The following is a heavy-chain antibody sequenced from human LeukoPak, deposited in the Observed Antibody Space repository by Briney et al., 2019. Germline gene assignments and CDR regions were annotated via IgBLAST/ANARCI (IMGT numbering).Heavy chain of an antibody. V-gene: IGHV4-59*08. CDR3: ARHAVAGTIGY. Sequence: PSETLSPTCTVSGGSISSYYWSWIRQPPGKGLEWIGYIYYSGSTNYNPSLKSRVTISVDTSKNQFSLKLSSVTAADTAVYYCARHAVAGTIGYWGQGTLVTVSS. CDR1: GGSISSYY. D-gene: IGHD6-19*01. CDR2: IYYSGST. J-gene: IGHJ4*02.